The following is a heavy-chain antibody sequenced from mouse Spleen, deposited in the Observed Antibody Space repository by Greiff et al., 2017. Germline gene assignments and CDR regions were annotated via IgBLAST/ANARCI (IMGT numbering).Heavy chain of an antibody. J-gene: IGHJ2*01. CDR1: GYTFTGYW. D-gene: IGHD4-1*01. V-gene: IGHV1-9*01. CDR2: ILPGSGST. CDR3: ARVMSWDGDY. Sequence: QVQLQQSGAELMKPGASVKLSCKATGYTFTGYWIEWVKQRPGHGLEWIGEILPGSGSTNYNEKFKGKATFTADTSSNTAYMQLSSLTTEDDAIYYCARVMSWDGDYWGEGTTLTVSS.